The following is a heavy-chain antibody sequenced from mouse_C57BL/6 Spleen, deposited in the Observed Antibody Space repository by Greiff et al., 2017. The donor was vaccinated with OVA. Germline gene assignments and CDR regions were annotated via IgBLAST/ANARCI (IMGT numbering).Heavy chain of an antibody. J-gene: IGHJ1*03. CDR1: GYAFSSSW. CDR2: IYPGDGGT. CDR3: SSVEWDWYFDV. D-gene: IGHD1-3*01. Sequence: QVQLQQSGPELVKPGASVKISCKASGYAFSSSWMNWVKQRPGQGLEWIGRIYPGDGGTNYNGKFKGKATMTADISSSTAYMQLSSLTAEYSAVYVCSSVEWDWYFDVWGTGTTVTVSS. V-gene: IGHV1-82*01.